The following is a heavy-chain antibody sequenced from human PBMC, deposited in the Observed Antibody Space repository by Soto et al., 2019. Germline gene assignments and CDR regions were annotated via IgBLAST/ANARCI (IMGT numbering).Heavy chain of an antibody. V-gene: IGHV3-23*01. CDR1: GFTFSSYA. J-gene: IGHJ4*02. Sequence: SCAASGFTFSSYAMSWVRQAPGKGLEWVSAISGSGGSTFYADSVKGRFTTSRDNSKNTLYLQMNSLRAEDTAVYYCAKGGQLLDHWGQGTLVTVSS. D-gene: IGHD5-18*01. CDR2: ISGSGGST. CDR3: AKGGQLLDH.